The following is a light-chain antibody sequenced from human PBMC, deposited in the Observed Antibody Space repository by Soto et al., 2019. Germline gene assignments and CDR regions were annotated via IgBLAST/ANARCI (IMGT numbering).Light chain of an antibody. CDR2: DVS. Sequence: QSVLTQPASVSGSPGQSITISCTGTSSDIGYYNYVSWYQQYPGKVPKLVIYDVSHRPSGVSNRFSGSKSGNTASLTISGLQAEDEADYYCSSATTTTSPVVFGGGTKLTVL. CDR1: SSDIGYYNY. CDR3: SSATTTTSPVV. V-gene: IGLV2-14*01. J-gene: IGLJ3*02.